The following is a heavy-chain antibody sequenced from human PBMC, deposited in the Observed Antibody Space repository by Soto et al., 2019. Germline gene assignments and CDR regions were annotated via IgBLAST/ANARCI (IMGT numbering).Heavy chain of an antibody. CDR2: ISSTTNYI. J-gene: IGHJ4*02. CDR3: ARESEDLTSNFDY. Sequence: PGGSLRLSCAASGFTFTRYSMNWVRQGPGKGLEWVSSISSTTNYIYYGDSMKGRFTIPRDNAKNSLYLEMNSLRAEDTAVYYCARESEDLTSNFDYWGQGTLVTVSS. CDR1: GFTFTRYS. V-gene: IGHV3-21*06.